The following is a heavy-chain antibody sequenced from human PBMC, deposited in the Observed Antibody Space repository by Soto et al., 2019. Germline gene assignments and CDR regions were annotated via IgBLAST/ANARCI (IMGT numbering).Heavy chain of an antibody. J-gene: IGHJ6*04. CDR2: IVVGSGNT. D-gene: IGHD2-15*01. CDR1: GFTFTSSA. V-gene: IGHV1-58*02. CDR3: AADRSPPLHVLDV. Sequence: ASVKVSCKASGFTFTSSAMQWVRQARGQRLEWIGWIVVGSGNTNYAQKFQGRVTITRDMSTSTAYMELSSLRSEDTVVYYCAADRSPPLHVLDVWGKGTTVTVSS.